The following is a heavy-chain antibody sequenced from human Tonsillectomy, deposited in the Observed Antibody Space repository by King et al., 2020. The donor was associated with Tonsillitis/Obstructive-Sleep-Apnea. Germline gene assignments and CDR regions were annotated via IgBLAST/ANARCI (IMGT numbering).Heavy chain of an antibody. CDR1: GFSFSNYA. J-gene: IGHJ4*02. D-gene: IGHD6-13*01. V-gene: IGHV3-23*04. CDR2: ISGSGGST. Sequence: VQLVESGGGLVQPGGSLSLSCAASGFSFSNYAMSWVRQAPGKGLEWVSAISGSGGSTYYVDSVKGRFTISRDNSKNTLYLQMNSLRAEDTAVYYCAKDLSRGAAGYNDYWVQGTLVTVSS. CDR3: AKDLSRGAAGYNDY.